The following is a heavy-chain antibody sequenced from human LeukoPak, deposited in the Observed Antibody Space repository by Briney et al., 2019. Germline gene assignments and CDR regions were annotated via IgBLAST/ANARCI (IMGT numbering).Heavy chain of an antibody. CDR3: ARESDPASGMDV. Sequence: QTLSLTCAISGDSVSSNSVAWNWIRQCPSRGLEWLGRTYYRCKWYDYYAVVVKSRIIINQDTSKNQFNLQLNYVTPEDTAVYYCARESDPASGMDVWGKGTTVTVSS. J-gene: IGHJ6*04. CDR2: TYYRCKWYD. V-gene: IGHV6-1*01. CDR1: GDSVSSNSVA. D-gene: IGHD2-21*02.